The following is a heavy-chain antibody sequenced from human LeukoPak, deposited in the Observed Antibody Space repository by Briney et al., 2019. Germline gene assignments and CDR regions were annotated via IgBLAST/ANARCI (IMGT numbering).Heavy chain of an antibody. CDR2: IYYSGST. Sequence: SETLSLTCTVSGGSISSGGYYWSWIRQHPGKGLEWIGYIYYSGSTYYNPSLKSRVSISLDTSKNQFSLKLRSVTAADTAVYYCARELYDFWTDYHMPWGQGILVTVSS. J-gene: IGHJ4*02. CDR3: ARELYDFWTDYHMP. CDR1: GGSISSGGYY. D-gene: IGHD3-3*01. V-gene: IGHV4-31*03.